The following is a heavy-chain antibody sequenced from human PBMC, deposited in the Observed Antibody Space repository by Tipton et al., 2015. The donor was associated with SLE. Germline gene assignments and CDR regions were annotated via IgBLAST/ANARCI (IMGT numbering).Heavy chain of an antibody. CDR1: GASISSDY. V-gene: IGHV4-59*01. Sequence: GLVKPSETLSLNCTVSGASISSDYWSWFRQPPGKGLEWIGYVHYSGSTNYNPSLKSRVSMSVDTSKNQFSLKMRSVTASDTAVYYCAREKSSGHSDYWGQGALVTVSS. CDR3: AREKSSGHSDY. D-gene: IGHD3-22*01. J-gene: IGHJ4*02. CDR2: VHYSGST.